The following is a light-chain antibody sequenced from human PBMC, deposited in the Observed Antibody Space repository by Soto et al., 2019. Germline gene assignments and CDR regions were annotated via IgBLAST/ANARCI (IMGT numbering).Light chain of an antibody. J-gene: IGLJ1*01. Sequence: QSVLTQPPSASGSPGQSVTISCTGTSSDVGFDNYVSWYQQHPGKATKLMIYEVNKRPSGVPYRFSGSKSGNTASLTVSGLQAEDEDEYHCSSYAGRNAFVFGTGTKLTVL. V-gene: IGLV2-8*01. CDR2: EVN. CDR1: SSDVGFDNY. CDR3: SSYAGRNAFV.